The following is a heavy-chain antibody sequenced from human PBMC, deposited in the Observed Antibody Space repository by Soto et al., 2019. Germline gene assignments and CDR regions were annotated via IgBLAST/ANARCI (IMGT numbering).Heavy chain of an antibody. D-gene: IGHD6-6*01. CDR2: IYPGDSDT. Sequence: SLKISCKGSGYSFTSYWIGWVRQMPGKGLEWMGIIYPGDSDTRYSPSFQGQVTISADKSISTAYLQWSSLKASDTAMYYCARDPSIAARIGAFDIWGQGTMVTVSS. CDR1: GYSFTSYW. J-gene: IGHJ3*02. V-gene: IGHV5-51*01. CDR3: ARDPSIAARIGAFDI.